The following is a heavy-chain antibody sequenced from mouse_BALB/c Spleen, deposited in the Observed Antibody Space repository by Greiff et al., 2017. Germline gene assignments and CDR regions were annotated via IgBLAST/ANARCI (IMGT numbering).Heavy chain of an antibody. J-gene: IGHJ1*01. CDR1: GYTFTSYN. V-gene: IGHV1-12*01. Sequence: QVQLQQPGAELVKPGASVKMSCKASGYTFTSYNMHWVKQTPGQGLEWIGAIYPGNGDTSYNQKFKGKATLTADKSSSTAYMQLSSLTSEDSAVYYCARSEYRYDWYFDVWGAGTTVTVSS. CDR3: ARSEYRYDWYFDV. D-gene: IGHD2-14*01. CDR2: IYPGNGDT.